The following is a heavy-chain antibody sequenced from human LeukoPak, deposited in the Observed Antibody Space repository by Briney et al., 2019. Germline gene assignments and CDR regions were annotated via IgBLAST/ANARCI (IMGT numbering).Heavy chain of an antibody. Sequence: PGGSLILSCAASGFTFSSYGMHWVRQAPGKGLEWVAVIWYDGSNKYYADSVKGRFTISRDNSKNTLYLQMNSLRAEDTAVYYCARLDYYDSSGYYQYYFDYWGQGTLVTVSS. D-gene: IGHD3-22*01. CDR3: ARLDYYDSSGYYQYYFDY. J-gene: IGHJ4*02. V-gene: IGHV3-33*01. CDR2: IWYDGSNK. CDR1: GFTFSSYG.